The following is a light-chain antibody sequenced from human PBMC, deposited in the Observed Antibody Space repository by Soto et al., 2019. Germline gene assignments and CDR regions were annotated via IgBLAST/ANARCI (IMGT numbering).Light chain of an antibody. Sequence: EIVLTQSPATLSLSPGERATLSCRAGQSVSKYLAWYQQKPGQAPRLLIHDASNRATGIPARFSGSGSGTDFTLTISILEPEDFGVYYCQQRSNWPQITFGGGTKVEIK. CDR3: QQRSNWPQIT. CDR2: DAS. V-gene: IGKV3-11*01. CDR1: QSVSKY. J-gene: IGKJ4*01.